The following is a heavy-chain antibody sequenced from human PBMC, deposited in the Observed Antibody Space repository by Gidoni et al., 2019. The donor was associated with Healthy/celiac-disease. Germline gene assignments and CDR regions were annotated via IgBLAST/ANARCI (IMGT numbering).Heavy chain of an antibody. Sequence: QVQLVESGGGVVQPWRSLRLSCAASGFPFSSSAMHWVRQAPGKGLEWVAVISYDGSNKYYADSVKGRFTISRDNSKNTLYLQMNSLRAEDTAVYYCARDRVVATINYYYYYYMDVWGKGTTVTVSS. CDR3: ARDRVVATINYYYYYYMDV. J-gene: IGHJ6*03. V-gene: IGHV3-30-3*01. CDR2: ISYDGSNK. D-gene: IGHD5-12*01. CDR1: GFPFSSSA.